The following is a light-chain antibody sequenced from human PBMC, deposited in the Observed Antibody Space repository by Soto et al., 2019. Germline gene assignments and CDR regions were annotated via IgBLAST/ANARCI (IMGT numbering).Light chain of an antibody. V-gene: IGKV3-11*01. CDR1: ESVSKY. CDR3: QQRSDWPWT. Sequence: EIALTQSPATLSLSPGERASLSCRASESVSKYLAWYQQKPGQAPRLLIYEASDRATGIPARFTGGGSGTDFTLSISSLEPEDSALYYCQQRSDWPWTFGQGTKVDI. J-gene: IGKJ1*01. CDR2: EAS.